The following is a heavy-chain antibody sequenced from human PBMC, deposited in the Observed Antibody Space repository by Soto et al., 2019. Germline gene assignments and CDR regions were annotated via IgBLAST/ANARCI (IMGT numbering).Heavy chain of an antibody. J-gene: IGHJ3*02. V-gene: IGHV4-31*03. Sequence: SETLSLTCTVSGGSISSGGYYWSWIRQHPGKGLEWIGYIYYSGSTYYNPSLKSRVTISVDTSKNQFSLKLSSVTAADTAVYYCARDDGDWWEADTAMVTGFLRAFDIWGQGTMVTVSS. D-gene: IGHD5-18*01. CDR3: ARDDGDWWEADTAMVTGFLRAFDI. CDR2: IYYSGST. CDR1: GGSISSGGYY.